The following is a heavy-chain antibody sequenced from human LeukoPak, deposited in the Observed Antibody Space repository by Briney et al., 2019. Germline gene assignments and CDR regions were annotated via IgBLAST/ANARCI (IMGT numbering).Heavy chain of an antibody. Sequence: GASVKVSCKASGYTFTSYDINWVRQATGHGLEWMGWMNPNSGNTGYAQKFQGRVTMTRNTSISTAYMELSSLRSEDTAVYYCAATYYYDSSGYYRSDYWGQGTLVTVSS. CDR3: AATYYYDSSGYYRSDY. CDR1: GYTFTSYD. D-gene: IGHD3-22*01. J-gene: IGHJ4*02. V-gene: IGHV1-8*01. CDR2: MNPNSGNT.